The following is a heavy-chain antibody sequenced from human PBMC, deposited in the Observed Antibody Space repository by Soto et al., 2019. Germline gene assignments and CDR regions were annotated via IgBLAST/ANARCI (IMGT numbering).Heavy chain of an antibody. V-gene: IGHV3-23*01. CDR3: AKDHDYSNYYFDY. Sequence: GFLRLSCAASGFTFSSYAMSWVRQAPGKGLEWVSAISGSGGSTYYADSVKGRFTISRDNSKNTLYLQMNSLRAEDTAVYYCAKDHDYSNYYFDYWGQGTLVTVSS. J-gene: IGHJ4*02. CDR2: ISGSGGST. D-gene: IGHD4-4*01. CDR1: GFTFSSYA.